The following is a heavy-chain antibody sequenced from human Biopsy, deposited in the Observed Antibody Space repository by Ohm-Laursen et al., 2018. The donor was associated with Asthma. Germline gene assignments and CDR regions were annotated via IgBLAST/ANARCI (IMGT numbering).Heavy chain of an antibody. J-gene: IGHJ6*02. CDR3: ASYEVVTAILPMDV. D-gene: IGHD2-21*02. CDR2: ISFDGSNK. CDR1: GFSFSRYG. Sequence: SLILSCSASGFSFSRYGMHWVRHAPGKGLEWVAVISFDGSNKYYGDSVKGRFTIARDSSKNTVYLQMNSLRAEDTAVYYCASYEVVTAILPMDVWGQGTTVTVSS. V-gene: IGHV3-30*03.